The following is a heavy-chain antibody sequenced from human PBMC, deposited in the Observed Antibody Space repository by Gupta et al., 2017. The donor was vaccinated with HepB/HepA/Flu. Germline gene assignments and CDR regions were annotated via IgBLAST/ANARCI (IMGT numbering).Heavy chain of an antibody. Sequence: QVQLVQSGAEVKKPGSSVKVSCKASGGTFSSYAISWVRQAPGQGLEWMGRIIPILGIANYAQKFQGRVTITADKSTSTAYMELSSLRSEDTAVYYCARNAYYYGSGTIDGYWGQGTLVTVSS. V-gene: IGHV1-69*04. D-gene: IGHD3-10*01. CDR1: GGTFSSYA. CDR2: IIPILGIA. J-gene: IGHJ4*02. CDR3: ARNAYYYGSGTIDGY.